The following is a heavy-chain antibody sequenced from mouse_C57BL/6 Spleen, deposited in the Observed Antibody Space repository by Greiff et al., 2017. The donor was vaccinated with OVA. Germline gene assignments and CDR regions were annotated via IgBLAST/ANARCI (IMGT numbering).Heavy chain of an antibody. D-gene: IGHD1-1*01. CDR1: GFSLSTSGMG. J-gene: IGHJ2*01. Sequence: QVTLKESGPGILQSSQTLSLTCSFSGFSLSTSGMGVSWIRQPSGKGLEWLSHIYWDDDKRYNPSLKSRLTISKDTSRNQVFLKITSVDTADTATYYCARHYYGSSYGYYFDYWGQGTTLTVSS. V-gene: IGHV8-12*01. CDR2: IYWDDDK. CDR3: ARHYYGSSYGYYFDY.